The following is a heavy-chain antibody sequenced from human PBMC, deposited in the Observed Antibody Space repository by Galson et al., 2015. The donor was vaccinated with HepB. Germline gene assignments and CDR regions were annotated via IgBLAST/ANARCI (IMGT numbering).Heavy chain of an antibody. J-gene: IGHJ4*02. Sequence: SVKVSCKASGYTFTSYDINWVRQATGQGLEWMGWMNPNSGNTGYAQKFQGRVTMTRNTSISTAYMELSSLRSEDTAVYYCARPRGGWYKGKRNLAIDYWGQGTLVTVSS. V-gene: IGHV1-8*01. CDR2: MNPNSGNT. CDR3: ARPRGGWYKGKRNLAIDY. CDR1: GYTFTSYD. D-gene: IGHD6-19*01.